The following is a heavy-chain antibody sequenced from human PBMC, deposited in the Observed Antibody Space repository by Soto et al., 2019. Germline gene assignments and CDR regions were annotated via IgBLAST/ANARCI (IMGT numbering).Heavy chain of an antibody. CDR2: IDPIDSYT. CDR1: GYGFTSYW. J-gene: IGHJ5*02. Sequence: GESLKISCKGSGYGFTSYWISWVRQMPGKGLEWMGRIDPIDSYTNNSPSSQRHITISVDKYITTAYLQWSSLTVSATAMSLCATVTLNWFDPWGQGTLVTVSS. D-gene: IGHD3-10*01. V-gene: IGHV5-10-1*01. CDR3: ATVTLNWFDP.